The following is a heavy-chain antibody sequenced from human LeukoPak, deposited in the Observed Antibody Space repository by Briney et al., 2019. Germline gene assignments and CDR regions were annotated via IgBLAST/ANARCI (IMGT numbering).Heavy chain of an antibody. Sequence: ASVKVSCKASGYTFTGNYMHWVRQAPGQGPEWMGRISPNSGGTNYAQRFQGRVTMTRDTSISTASMELTSLRSDDTAMYYCARQGNYGDFDYWGQGTLVTVSS. CDR2: ISPNSGGT. D-gene: IGHD1-7*01. J-gene: IGHJ4*02. CDR3: ARQGNYGDFDY. V-gene: IGHV1-2*06. CDR1: GYTFTGNY.